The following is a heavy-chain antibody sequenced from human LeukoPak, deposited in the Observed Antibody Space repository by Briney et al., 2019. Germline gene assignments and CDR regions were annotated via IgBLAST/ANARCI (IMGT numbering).Heavy chain of an antibody. V-gene: IGHV3-23*01. CDR1: GFTFTSYA. CDR2: ISDSGGST. CDR3: ARGARSCSGGSCYSGWFDP. J-gene: IGHJ5*02. D-gene: IGHD2-15*01. Sequence: GGSLRLSCAAYGFTFTSYAVSWVRQARGKGLEWVSSISDSGGSTYYVDSVKGRFTISRDNSKNTLYLQMNSLRAEDTAVYYCARGARSCSGGSCYSGWFDPWGQGTLVTVSS.